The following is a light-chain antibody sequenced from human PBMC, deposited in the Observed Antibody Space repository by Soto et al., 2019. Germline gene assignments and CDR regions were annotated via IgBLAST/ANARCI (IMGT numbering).Light chain of an antibody. CDR1: QNIANW. V-gene: IGKV1-5*01. CDR3: HQYATYS. Sequence: DIKMSQSPSTLPSFVGDRVTITCRASQNIANWLAWYRQKPGTAPELLIYHASTLVSGVPSRFTGSGSGTEFTLAISGLQPDDFATYFCHQYATYSFGQGTKVDIK. J-gene: IGKJ1*01. CDR2: HAS.